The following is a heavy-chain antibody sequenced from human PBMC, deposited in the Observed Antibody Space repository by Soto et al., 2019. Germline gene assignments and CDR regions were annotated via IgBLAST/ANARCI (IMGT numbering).Heavy chain of an antibody. CDR1: GFTFSSYA. CDR3: AKDRDSSGYYDY. Sequence: EVQLLESGGGLVQPGGSLRLSCAASGFTFSSYAMSWVRQAPGKGLEWVSGISGSGGSTYYADTVKGQFTISRDNSKNTLYLQMSSLRAADTAVYYCAKDRDSSGYYDYWGQGTLVTVSS. D-gene: IGHD3-22*01. V-gene: IGHV3-23*01. CDR2: ISGSGGST. J-gene: IGHJ4*02.